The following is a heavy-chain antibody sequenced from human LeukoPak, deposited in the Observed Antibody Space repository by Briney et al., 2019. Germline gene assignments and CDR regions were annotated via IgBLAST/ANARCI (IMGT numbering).Heavy chain of an antibody. V-gene: IGHV3-7*01. CDR2: IKHDGSEK. Sequence: GGSLRLSCTASGFIFSTYWMTWVRQAPGKGLEWVANIKHDGSEKYYMDSVKGRFSISRDNAKNSLYLQMNSLRAEDTAIYYCAKGTTGGYDYWGQGTLVTVSS. D-gene: IGHD5-12*01. J-gene: IGHJ4*02. CDR1: GFIFSTYW. CDR3: AKGTTGGYDY.